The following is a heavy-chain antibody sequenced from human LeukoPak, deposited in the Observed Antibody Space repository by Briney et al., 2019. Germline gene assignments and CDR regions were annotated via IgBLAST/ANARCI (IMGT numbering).Heavy chain of an antibody. CDR3: AKDLVPYSSSWYPLQH. D-gene: IGHD6-13*01. J-gene: IGHJ1*01. CDR1: GSTVSSNY. Sequence: GGSLRLSCAASGSTVSSNYMSWVRQAPGKGLEWVSVIYSGGSTYYADSVKGRFTISRDNSKNTLYLQMNSLRAEDTAVYYCAKDLVPYSSSWYPLQHWGQGTLVTVSS. CDR2: IYSGGST. V-gene: IGHV3-53*05.